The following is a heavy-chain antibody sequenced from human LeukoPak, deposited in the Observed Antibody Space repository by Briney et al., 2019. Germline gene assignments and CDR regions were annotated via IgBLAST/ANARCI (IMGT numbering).Heavy chain of an antibody. CDR3: AIAAAGIVDP. CDR2: ISAYNGNT. CDR1: GYTLTSYG. D-gene: IGHD6-13*01. Sequence: ASVKVPCKASGYTLTSYGISWVRQAPGQGLEWMGWISAYNGNTNYAQKLQGRVTMTTDTSTSTAYMELRSLRSDDTAVYYCAIAAAGIVDPWGQGTLVTVSS. J-gene: IGHJ5*02. V-gene: IGHV1-18*01.